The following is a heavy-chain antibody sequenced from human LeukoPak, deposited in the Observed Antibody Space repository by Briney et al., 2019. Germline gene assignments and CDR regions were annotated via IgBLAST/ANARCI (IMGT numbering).Heavy chain of an antibody. CDR3: ARDKRIVVVPAAIPDNWFDP. CDR1: GFTFSSYW. D-gene: IGHD2-2*02. V-gene: IGHV3-7*01. CDR2: IKQDGSEK. Sequence: GGSLRLSCAASGFTFSSYWMSWVRQAPGKGLERVANIKQDGSEKYYVDSVKGRFTISRDNAKNSLYLQMNSLRAEDTAVYYCARDKRIVVVPAAIPDNWFDPWGQGTLVTVSS. J-gene: IGHJ5*02.